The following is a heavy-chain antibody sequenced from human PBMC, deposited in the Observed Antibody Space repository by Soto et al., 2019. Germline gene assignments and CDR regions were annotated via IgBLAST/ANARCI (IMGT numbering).Heavy chain of an antibody. Sequence: EVQLLESGGGLVQPGGSLRLSCAASGFTFSSYAMSWVRQAPGKGLEWVSAISGSGGSTYYADSVKGRFTISRDNSKNTLYLQMNSLRAEDTAVYYWAKPPSRYCTNGVCYKYDYWGQGTLVTVSS. D-gene: IGHD2-8*01. V-gene: IGHV3-23*01. CDR1: GFTFSSYA. J-gene: IGHJ4*02. CDR3: AKPPSRYCTNGVCYKYDY. CDR2: ISGSGGST.